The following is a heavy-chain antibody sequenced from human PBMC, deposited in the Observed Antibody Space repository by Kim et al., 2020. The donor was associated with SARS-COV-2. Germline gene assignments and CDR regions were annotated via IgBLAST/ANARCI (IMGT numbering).Heavy chain of an antibody. CDR2: IYSGGNT. J-gene: IGHJ4*02. CDR1: GFIVSTNF. V-gene: IGHV3-53*01. Sequence: GGSLRLSCAASGFIVSTNFMGWVRQAPGKGLEWVSIIYSGGNTYYPDSVKGLFTISRDNSKNTIYLQLNNLRAEDTAVYYCARLGAAAAHTYFDCWGQGTLVTVSS. D-gene: IGHD6-13*01. CDR3: ARLGAAAAHTYFDC.